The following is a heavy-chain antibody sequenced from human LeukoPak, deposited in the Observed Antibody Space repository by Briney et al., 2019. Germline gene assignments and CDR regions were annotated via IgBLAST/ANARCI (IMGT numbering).Heavy chain of an antibody. J-gene: IGHJ5*02. CDR1: GYTFTSYG. V-gene: IGHV1-18*01. CDR3: ARVNGDSSGYYYDQTTLKLRFDP. CDR2: ISAYNGNT. Sequence: GASVKVSSKASGYTFTSYGISWGRQAPGQGLEWMGWISAYNGNTNYAQKLQGRVTMTTDTSTSTAYMELRSLRSDDTAVYYCARVNGDSSGYYYDQTTLKLRFDPWGQGTLVTVSS. D-gene: IGHD3-22*01.